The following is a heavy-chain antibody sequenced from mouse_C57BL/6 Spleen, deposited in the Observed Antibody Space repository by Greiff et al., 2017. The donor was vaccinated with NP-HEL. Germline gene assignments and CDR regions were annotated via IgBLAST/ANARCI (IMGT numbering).Heavy chain of an antibody. Sequence: EVKVVESGGGLVKPGGSLKLSCAASGFTFSSYAMSWVRQTPEKRLEWVATISDGGSYTYYPDNVKGRFTISRDNAKNNLYLQMSHLKSEDTAMYYCAREGAAQAWFAYWGQGTLVTVSA. CDR2: ISDGGSYT. CDR1: GFTFSSYA. CDR3: AREGAAQAWFAY. J-gene: IGHJ3*01. V-gene: IGHV5-4*01. D-gene: IGHD3-2*02.